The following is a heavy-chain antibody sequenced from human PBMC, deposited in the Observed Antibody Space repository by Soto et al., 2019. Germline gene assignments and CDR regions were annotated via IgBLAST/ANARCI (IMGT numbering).Heavy chain of an antibody. V-gene: IGHV4-39*01. D-gene: IGHD6-13*01. J-gene: IGHJ4*02. CDR1: GGSISSSSYY. CDR2: FYYSGST. Sequence: SETLSLTCAVSGGSISSSSYYWGWIRQPPGKGLEWIGSFYYSGSTYYNPSLKSRVTISVDTSKNQFSLKLSSVTAADTAVYYCARLSTYSSSWEDFDYWGQGTLVTVSS. CDR3: ARLSTYSSSWEDFDY.